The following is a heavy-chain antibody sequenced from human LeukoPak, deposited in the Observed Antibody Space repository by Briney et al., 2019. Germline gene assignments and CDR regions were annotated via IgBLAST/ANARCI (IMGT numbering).Heavy chain of an antibody. CDR2: ISPYNGGT. CDR1: GYTFTGYY. V-gene: IGHV1-2*02. Sequence: ASVKVSCKASGYTFTGYYVHSVRQAPGQGLEWIGSISPYNGGTKFAQNFQGRVSMTSDASISTASMELRSLTSDDTADYYCARGKVGVDWCFDIWGRGTLVSVSS. J-gene: IGHJ2*01. CDR3: ARGKVGVDWCFDI. D-gene: IGHD1-26*01.